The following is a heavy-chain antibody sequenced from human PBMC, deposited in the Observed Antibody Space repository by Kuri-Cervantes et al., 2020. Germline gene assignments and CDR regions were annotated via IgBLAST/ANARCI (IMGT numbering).Heavy chain of an antibody. J-gene: IGHJ6*02. CDR3: ARSMTTVTSRFAYYYYYGMDV. D-gene: IGHD4-17*01. V-gene: IGHV1-3*01. CDR2: VNAGNGNT. Sequence: ASVKVSCKASGYTFTSYAMHWVRQAPGQRLEWMGWVNAGNGNTKYSQKFQGRVTITRDTSASTAYMELSSLRSEDTAVYYCARSMTTVTSRFAYYYYYGMDVWGQGTTVTVSS. CDR1: GYTFTSYA.